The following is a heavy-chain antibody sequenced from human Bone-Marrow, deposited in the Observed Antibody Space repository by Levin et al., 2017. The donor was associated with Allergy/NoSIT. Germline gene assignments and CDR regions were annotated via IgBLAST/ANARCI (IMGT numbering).Heavy chain of an antibody. J-gene: IGHJ3*02. D-gene: IGHD1-1*01. CDR2: LYLSGTN. V-gene: IGHV4-30-2*01. CDR1: GGSITNDAYS. CDR3: ARDWRSVFDI. Sequence: ASETLSLTCAVSGGSITNDAYSWTWIRQPPGRGLEWIGYLYLSGTNSYNPSLKSRVVISGDRSKNQFSLKLTSVTAADSAVYYCARDWRSVFDIWGQGTMVTVSS.